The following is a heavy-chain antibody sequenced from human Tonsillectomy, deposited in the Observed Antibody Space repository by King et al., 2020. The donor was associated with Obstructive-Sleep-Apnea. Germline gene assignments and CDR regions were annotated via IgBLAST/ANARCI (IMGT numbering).Heavy chain of an antibody. D-gene: IGHD3-10*01. CDR1: GESFSGYY. Sequence: VQLQQWGAGLLKPSETLSLTCAVSGESFSGYYWTWLRQPPGKGLEWIGEINQSGSTNYNPSLKSRVNISVDTSKNQFSLKLSSVTAADTAMYYCARGRSYGSGSYYPPEYWGQGTLVTVSS. CDR3: ARGRSYGSGSYYPPEY. CDR2: INQSGST. J-gene: IGHJ4*02. V-gene: IGHV4-34*01.